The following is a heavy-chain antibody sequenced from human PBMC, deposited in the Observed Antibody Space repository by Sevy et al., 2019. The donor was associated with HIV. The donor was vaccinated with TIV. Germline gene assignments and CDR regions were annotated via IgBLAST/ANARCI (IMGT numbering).Heavy chain of an antibody. J-gene: IGHJ3*01. CDR2: IGGTTSNT. V-gene: IGHV3-48*01. Sequence: GGSLRVSCSASGFTFSPYSMNWVRQAPGKGLEWISYIGGTTSNTEYADSVKGRFTISRDNAKNLVYLQMSSLRAEDKAGYYCARDWSYAFDFWGQGIMVTVSS. CDR1: GFTFSPYS. CDR3: ARDWSYAFDF.